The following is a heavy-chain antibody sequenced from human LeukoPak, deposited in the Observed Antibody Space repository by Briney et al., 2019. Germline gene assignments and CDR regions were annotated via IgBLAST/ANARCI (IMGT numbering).Heavy chain of an antibody. Sequence: ASVKVSCKASGYTFTSYGISWVRQAPGQGLEWMGWISAYNGNTNYAQKLQGRVAMTTDTSTSTAYMELRRLRSDDTAVYYCARETSGIAAAGYTARWFDPWGQGTLVTVSS. CDR3: ARETSGIAAAGYTARWFDP. J-gene: IGHJ5*02. V-gene: IGHV1-18*01. D-gene: IGHD6-13*01. CDR2: ISAYNGNT. CDR1: GYTFTSYG.